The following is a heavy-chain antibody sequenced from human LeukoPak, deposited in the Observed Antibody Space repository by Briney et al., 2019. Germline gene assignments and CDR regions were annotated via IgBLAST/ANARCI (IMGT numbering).Heavy chain of an antibody. V-gene: IGHV4-4*07. Sequence: SETLSLTCTVSGGSISSYYWSWLRQPAGKGLEWIGRIYTSGSTNYNPSLKSRVTMSVDTSKNQFSLKLSSVTAADTAVYYCARDGESPPDSSFDYWGQGTLVTVSS. CDR1: GGSISSYY. CDR2: IYTSGST. CDR3: ARDGESPPDSSFDY. D-gene: IGHD3-10*01. J-gene: IGHJ4*02.